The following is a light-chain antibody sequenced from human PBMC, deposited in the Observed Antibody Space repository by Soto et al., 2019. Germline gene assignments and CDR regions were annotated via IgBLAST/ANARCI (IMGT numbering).Light chain of an antibody. CDR1: QSISSY. CDR2: AAS. CDR3: QQSYSTPYT. J-gene: IGKJ2*01. V-gene: IGKV1-39*01. Sequence: DIQMTQSPSSLSASVGDRVTITCRASQSISSYLNRYQQKPGKAPKLLIYAASSLQSGVPSRFSGNGSGTDFTLTISSLQPEDFATYYCQQSYSTPYTFGQGTKLEIK.